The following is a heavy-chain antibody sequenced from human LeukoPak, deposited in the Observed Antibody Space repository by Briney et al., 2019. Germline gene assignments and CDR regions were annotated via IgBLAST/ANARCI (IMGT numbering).Heavy chain of an antibody. D-gene: IGHD5-18*01. J-gene: IGHJ4*02. Sequence: ASVKVSCKASGYTFTSYGISWVRQAPGQGLEWMGGIIPIFGTANYAQKFQGRVTITADESTSTAYMELSSLRSEDTAAYYCARKSLRGYSYGPSDYWGQGTLVTVSS. CDR2: IIPIFGTA. CDR1: GYTFTSYG. V-gene: IGHV1-69*13. CDR3: ARKSLRGYSYGPSDY.